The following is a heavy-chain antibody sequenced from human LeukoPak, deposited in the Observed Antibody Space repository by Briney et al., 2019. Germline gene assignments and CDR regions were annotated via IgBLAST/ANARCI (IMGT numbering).Heavy chain of an antibody. D-gene: IGHD2-2*01. Sequence: ASVKVSCKASGYTFTSYGISWVQQAPGQGLEWMGWINPNSGGTNYAQKFRGRVTMTRDTAISTAYMELSGLRFDDTAVFYCARAREVPAARIWGQGTTVIVSS. CDR3: ARAREVPAARI. CDR2: INPNSGGT. CDR1: GYTFTSYG. J-gene: IGHJ3*02. V-gene: IGHV1-2*02.